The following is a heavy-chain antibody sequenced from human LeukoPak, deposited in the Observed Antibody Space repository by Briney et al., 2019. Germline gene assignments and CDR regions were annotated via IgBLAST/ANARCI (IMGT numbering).Heavy chain of an antibody. V-gene: IGHV1-2*02. Sequence: ASVKVSCKASGYTFTGYYMHWVRQAPGQGLEWMGWINPNSGGTNYAQKFQGRVTMTRDTPISTAYMELSRLRSDDTAVYYCARVMVRGLDYNWFDPWGQGTLVTVSS. CDR3: ARVMVRGLDYNWFDP. CDR1: GYTFTGYY. J-gene: IGHJ5*02. D-gene: IGHD3-10*01. CDR2: INPNSGGT.